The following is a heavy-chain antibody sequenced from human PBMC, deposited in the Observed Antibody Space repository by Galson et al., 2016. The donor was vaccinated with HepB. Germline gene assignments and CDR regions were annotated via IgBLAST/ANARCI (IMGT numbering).Heavy chain of an antibody. CDR1: GGTFSSYG. J-gene: IGHJ3*02. CDR2: IIPLFGTP. Sequence: SVKVSCKASGGTFSSYGISWMRQAPGQGLEWMGWIIPLFGTPKYAQKFQGRVTITADESTSTAYMELSSLGSEDTAVYYCARGACCGSTGCYCGFDIWGQGTMVTVSS. CDR3: ARGACCGSTGCYCGFDI. D-gene: IGHD2-2*01. V-gene: IGHV1-69*13.